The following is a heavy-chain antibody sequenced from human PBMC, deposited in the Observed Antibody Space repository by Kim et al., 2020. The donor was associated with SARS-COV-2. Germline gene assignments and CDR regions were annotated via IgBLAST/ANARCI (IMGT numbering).Heavy chain of an antibody. CDR3: ARGHILTGYYETYYYYGMDV. CDR2: ISYDGRNK. D-gene: IGHD3-9*01. CDR1: GFNFSSYG. J-gene: IGHJ6*02. Sequence: GGSLRLSCAASGFNFSSYGMHWVRQAPGKGLDWVAVISYDGRNKYYADSVKGRLTITRDNSKNTLYLQMNSLRAEDTAVYNCARGHILTGYYETYYYYGMDVWGQGTTVTVSS. V-gene: IGHV3-33*05.